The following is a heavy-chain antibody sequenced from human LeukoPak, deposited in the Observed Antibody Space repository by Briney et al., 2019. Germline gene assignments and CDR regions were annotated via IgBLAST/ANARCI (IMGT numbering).Heavy chain of an antibody. V-gene: IGHV1-8*01. CDR1: GDTFTTYD. D-gene: IGHD1-26*01. CDR3: ATGGTYSNYYHMDV. CDR2: MNPNSGNS. J-gene: IGHJ6*03. Sequence: GASVKVSCKPSGDTFTTYDINWVRQATGQGLEWMGWMNPNSGNSGYAQKFQGRVTLTWSTSISTASMELSSLTSDDTAVYYCATGGTYSNYYHMDVWGKGITVTVSS.